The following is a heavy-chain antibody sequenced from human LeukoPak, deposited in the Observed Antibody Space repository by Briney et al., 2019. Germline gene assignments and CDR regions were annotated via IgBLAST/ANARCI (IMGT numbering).Heavy chain of an antibody. J-gene: IGHJ4*02. CDR2: ISYDGSNK. CDR1: GFTFSSYG. Sequence: PGGSLRLSCAASGFTFSSYGMHWVRQAPGKGLEWVAVISYDGSNKYYADSVKGRFTISRDNSKNTLYLQMNSLRAEDTAVYYCAKDPSGVDYWGQGTLVTVSS. CDR3: AKDPSGVDY. V-gene: IGHV3-30*18.